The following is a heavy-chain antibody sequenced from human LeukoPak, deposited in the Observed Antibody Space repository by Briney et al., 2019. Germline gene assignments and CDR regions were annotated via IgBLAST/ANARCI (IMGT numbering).Heavy chain of an antibody. D-gene: IGHD3-22*01. CDR1: GFIFSSSA. Sequence: GGSLRLSCAASGFIFSSSAVHWVRQAPGKGLEWVAVISYDGSNKYYADSVKGRFTISRDNSKNTLYLQMNSLRAEDTAVYYCARGEYYYDSSGLWGQGTLVTVSS. CDR2: ISYDGSNK. V-gene: IGHV3-30-3*01. CDR3: ARGEYYYDSSGL. J-gene: IGHJ4*02.